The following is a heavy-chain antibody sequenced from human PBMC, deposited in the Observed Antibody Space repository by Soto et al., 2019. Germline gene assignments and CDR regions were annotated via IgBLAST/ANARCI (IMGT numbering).Heavy chain of an antibody. V-gene: IGHV4-34*01. CDR1: GGSFSNYY. D-gene: IGHD2-2*01. CDR3: ARLALYCSSTSCYSYYYYYGMDV. Sequence: QVQLQPWGAGLLKPSETLSLTCAVYGGSFSNYYSSWIPQPPVKGLAWIGEVNHSGRTNYNPSLKSRVPISVETSQNQFSLVLRSVTAAATAVYYCARLALYCSSTSCYSYYYYYGMDVWGQGTTVTVSS. J-gene: IGHJ6*02. CDR2: VNHSGRT.